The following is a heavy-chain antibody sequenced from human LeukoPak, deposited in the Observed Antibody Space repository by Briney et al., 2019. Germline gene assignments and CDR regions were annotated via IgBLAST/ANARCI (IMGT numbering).Heavy chain of an antibody. D-gene: IGHD2/OR15-2a*01. CDR3: ATSKYYGFDI. Sequence: GGSVTLLCPLCGFTLSSYSVHGVRQAPGKGLEWVSYISSSSSTIYYADSVKGRFTISRDNAKKSLYLQMDSLRDEDTSVYYCATSKYYGFDIWGQGTMVTVSS. CDR1: GFTLSSYS. V-gene: IGHV3-48*02. J-gene: IGHJ3*02. CDR2: ISSSSSTI.